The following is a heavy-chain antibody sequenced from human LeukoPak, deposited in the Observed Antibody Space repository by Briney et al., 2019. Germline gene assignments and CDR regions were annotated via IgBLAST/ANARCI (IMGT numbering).Heavy chain of an antibody. Sequence: KASETLSLTCAVYGGSFSGYYWSWIRQPPGKGLEWIGEINHSGSTNYNPSLKSRVTISVDTSKNQFSLKLSSVTAADTAVYYCARTRNYYDSSGSDYWGQGTLVTVSS. V-gene: IGHV4-34*01. J-gene: IGHJ4*02. D-gene: IGHD3-22*01. CDR2: INHSGST. CDR3: ARTRNYYDSSGSDY. CDR1: GGSFSGYY.